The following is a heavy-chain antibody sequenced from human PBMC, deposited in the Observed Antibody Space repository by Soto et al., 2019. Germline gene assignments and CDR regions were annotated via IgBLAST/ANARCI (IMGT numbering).Heavy chain of an antibody. CDR2: ISSSSTI. V-gene: IGHV3-48*02. D-gene: IGHD4-17*01. J-gene: IGHJ4*02. CDR3: ARDSGSSYGAQHGDY. Sequence: EVQLVESGGGLVQPGGSLRLSCAASGFTFSSYSMNWVRQAPGKGLEWVSYISSSSTIYYADSVKGRFTISRDNAKNSLYLQMNSLRDEDTAVYYCARDSGSSYGAQHGDYWGQGTLVTVSS. CDR1: GFTFSSYS.